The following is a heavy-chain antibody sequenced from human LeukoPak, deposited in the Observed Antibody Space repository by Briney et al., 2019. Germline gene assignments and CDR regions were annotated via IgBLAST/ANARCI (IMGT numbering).Heavy chain of an antibody. CDR1: GFTFSSYG. V-gene: IGHV3-30*18. Sequence: TGGSLRLSCAASGFTFSSYGMHWVRQAPGKGLEWVAVISYDGSNKYYADSVKGRFTISRDNSKNTLYLQMNSLRAEDTAVYYCVKATRGNLWNGLPWDHSDKWGQGTLVTVSS. CDR2: ISYDGSNK. J-gene: IGHJ4*02. CDR3: VKATRGNLWNGLPWDHSDK. D-gene: IGHD3-3*01.